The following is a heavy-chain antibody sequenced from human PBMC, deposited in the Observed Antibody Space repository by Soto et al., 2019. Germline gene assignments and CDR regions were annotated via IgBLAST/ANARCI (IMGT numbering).Heavy chain of an antibody. Sequence: QVQLQESGPGLVKPSQTLSLTCTVSGCSISRGDYYWSWIRQPPGKGLEWIGYIYYSGSTYYNPSLKSRVTISVDTSKNQFSLKLSSVTAAATAVYYCASDLGPYYYDSSGYLKHEGWFDPWGQGTMVTVSS. CDR3: ASDLGPYYYDSSGYLKHEGWFDP. J-gene: IGHJ5*02. CDR1: GCSISRGDYY. D-gene: IGHD3-22*01. V-gene: IGHV4-30-4*01. CDR2: IYYSGST.